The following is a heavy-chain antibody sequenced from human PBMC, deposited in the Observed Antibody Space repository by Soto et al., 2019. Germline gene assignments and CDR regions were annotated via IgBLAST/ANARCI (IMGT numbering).Heavy chain of an antibody. CDR1: GGSISSGGYY. Sequence: QVQLQESGPGLVKPSQTLSLTCTVSGGSISSGGYYWSWIRQHPGKGLEWIGYIYYSGSTYYNPSLKSRVTISVDTSKNQFSLKLSSVTAADTAVYYCARVSDRYTAMVTGFDYWGQGTLVTVSS. D-gene: IGHD5-18*01. CDR3: ARVSDRYTAMVTGFDY. V-gene: IGHV4-31*03. J-gene: IGHJ4*02. CDR2: IYYSGST.